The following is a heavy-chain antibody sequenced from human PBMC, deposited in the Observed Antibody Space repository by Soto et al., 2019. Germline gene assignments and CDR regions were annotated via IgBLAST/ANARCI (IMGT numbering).Heavy chain of an antibody. CDR3: AKGRVYDSTGTDY. J-gene: IGHJ4*02. CDR1: GFTFSSYG. D-gene: IGHD3-22*01. CDR2: ISYDGSNT. V-gene: IGHV3-30*18. Sequence: RLSCAASGFTFSSYGMHWVRQAPGKGLEWVAVISYDGSNTYYAESVKGLFTISRDNSQNPLYLQMNSRRAEDTAVYYCAKGRVYDSTGTDYGGQGTLVTVSS.